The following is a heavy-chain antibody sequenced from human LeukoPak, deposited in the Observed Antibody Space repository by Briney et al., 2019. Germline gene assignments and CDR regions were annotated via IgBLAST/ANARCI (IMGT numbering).Heavy chain of an antibody. CDR3: ARDGMIVVVPAWYFDL. CDR2: ISYDGSNK. D-gene: IGHD3-22*01. V-gene: IGHV3-30-3*01. J-gene: IGHJ2*01. Sequence: PGGSLRLSCAASGFTFSSYAMHWVRQAPGKGLEWVAVISYDGSNKYYADSVKGRFTISRDNSKNTLYLQKNSLRAEDTAVYYCARDGMIVVVPAWYFDLWGRGTLVTVSS. CDR1: GFTFSSYA.